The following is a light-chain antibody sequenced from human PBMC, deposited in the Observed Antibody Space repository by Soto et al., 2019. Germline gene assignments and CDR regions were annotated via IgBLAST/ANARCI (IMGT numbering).Light chain of an antibody. CDR1: QSVSSSY. J-gene: IGKJ1*01. CDR2: GAS. V-gene: IGKV3-20*01. Sequence: PWERSTLSCISSQSVSSSYLAWYQQKPGQAPRLLIYGASSRATGIPDRFSGSGSGTDFTLTISRLEPEDFAVYYCQQYGSSPETFGQGTKVDIK. CDR3: QQYGSSPET.